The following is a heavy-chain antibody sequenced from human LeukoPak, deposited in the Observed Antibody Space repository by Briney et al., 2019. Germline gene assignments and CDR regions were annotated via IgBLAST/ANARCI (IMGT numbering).Heavy chain of an antibody. CDR3: AKDRSPGGSFDY. CDR1: GFTFSSYS. CDR2: ISGSGGRT. D-gene: IGHD1-14*01. Sequence: GGSLRLSCAASGFTFSSYSMSWVRQAPGKGLEWVSDISGSGGRTYYADSVKGRFTISRDNAKNTLYLQMKSLRAEDTAVYYCAKDRSPGGSFDYWGQGTLVTVSS. V-gene: IGHV3-23*01. J-gene: IGHJ4*02.